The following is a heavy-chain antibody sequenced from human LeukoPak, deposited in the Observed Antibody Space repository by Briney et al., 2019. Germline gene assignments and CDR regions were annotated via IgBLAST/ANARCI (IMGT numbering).Heavy chain of an antibody. J-gene: IGHJ4*02. CDR1: GGSFNNYY. D-gene: IGHD3-9*01. CDR2: MHPYGFT. V-gene: IGHV4-34*01. Sequence: SETLSLTCAVYGGSFNNYYWSWIRQPPGKGLEWNGEMHPYGFTNVNPSLTSRVSISIDTSKNQFSLTLTSVTAADTAIYYCSRGSDESKTGDSWGQGSLVTVSS. CDR3: SRGSDESKTGDS.